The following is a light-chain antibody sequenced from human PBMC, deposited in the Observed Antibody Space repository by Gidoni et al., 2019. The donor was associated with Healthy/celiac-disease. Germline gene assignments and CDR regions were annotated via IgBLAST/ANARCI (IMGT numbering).Light chain of an antibody. J-gene: IGKJ1*01. CDR2: GAS. Sequence: DIVLQQSPGTLSLSPGERATLSCRARQSVSSSYLAWYQQKPGQAPRLLIYGASSRATGIPDRFSGSGSGTDFTLTISRLEPEDFAVYYCQQYGSSPWTFGQGTKVEIK. V-gene: IGKV3-20*01. CDR3: QQYGSSPWT. CDR1: QSVSSSY.